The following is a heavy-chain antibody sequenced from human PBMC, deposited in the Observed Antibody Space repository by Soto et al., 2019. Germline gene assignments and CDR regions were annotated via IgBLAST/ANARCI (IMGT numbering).Heavy chain of an antibody. CDR3: ARMGDFWSGPGELDP. V-gene: IGHV4-39*01. Sequence: CTVSGGSISSSSYYWAWIRQSPGKGLEWIGSVYYNGFTYYNPSLKSRVTISVDTSKNQFSLKLTSVTAADTAVYYCARMGDFWSGPGELDPWGQGTLVTVSS. CDR1: GGSISSSSYY. J-gene: IGHJ5*02. CDR2: VYYNGFT. D-gene: IGHD3-3*01.